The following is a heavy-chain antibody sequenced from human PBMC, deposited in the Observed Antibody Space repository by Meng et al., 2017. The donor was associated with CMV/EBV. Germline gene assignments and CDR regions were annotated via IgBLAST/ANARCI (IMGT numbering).Heavy chain of an antibody. CDR3: ARVQCSSTNCYINWFDP. J-gene: IGHJ5*02. Sequence: ASVKVSCKASGYTFTGHYMHWVRQAPGQGLEWMGWINPNSGGTNYAQKFQGRVTMTRDTSMSTAYMELSRLRSDDTAVYYCARVQCSSTNCYINWFDPWGQGTLVPSPQ. CDR2: INPNSGGT. CDR1: GYTFTGHY. V-gene: IGHV1-2*02. D-gene: IGHD2-2*02.